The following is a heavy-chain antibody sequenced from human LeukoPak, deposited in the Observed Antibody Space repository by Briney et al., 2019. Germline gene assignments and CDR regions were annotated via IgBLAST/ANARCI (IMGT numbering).Heavy chain of an antibody. CDR1: GGSISSYY. J-gene: IGHJ3*02. CDR3: ARRKYYYDSSGLNDAFDI. V-gene: IGHV4-59*08. Sequence: SETLSLTCTVSGGSISSYYWSWIRQPPGKGLEWIGYIYYSGSTNYNPSLKSRVTISVDTSKNQFSLKLSSVTAADPAVYYCARRKYYYDSSGLNDAFDIWGQGTMVTVSS. D-gene: IGHD3-22*01. CDR2: IYYSGST.